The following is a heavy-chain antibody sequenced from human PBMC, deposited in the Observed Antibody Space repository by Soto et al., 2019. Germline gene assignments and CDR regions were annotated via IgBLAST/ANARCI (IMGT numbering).Heavy chain of an antibody. CDR3: AKKYHYGSGTYLYYFDY. J-gene: IGHJ4*02. Sequence: EVQLLESGGGLVQPGGSLRLSCAASGFTFSHFAMSWVRQAPGKGLEWVSTLSGGDDSTYYADSVKDRFTISRDNSKNTLYLQLNSLRAEDTAVYYCAKKYHYGSGTYLYYFDYWGKGTLVTVSS. D-gene: IGHD3-10*01. CDR2: LSGGDDST. V-gene: IGHV3-23*01. CDR1: GFTFSHFA.